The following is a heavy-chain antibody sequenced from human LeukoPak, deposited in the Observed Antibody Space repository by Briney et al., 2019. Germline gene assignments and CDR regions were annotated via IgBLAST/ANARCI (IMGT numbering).Heavy chain of an antibody. V-gene: IGHV3-48*04. CDR2: ISSSSAAI. J-gene: IGHJ4*02. CDR3: ARDVDSSGWHIGAN. D-gene: IGHD6-19*01. Sequence: GGSLRLSCAASGFTFSTSVMNWVCQAPGQGLEWIAYISSSSAAIFYAGSVKGRFIISRDNAENSLYLQMNSLRVEDTAIYYCARDVDSSGWHIGANWGQGILVSVSS. CDR1: GFTFSTSV.